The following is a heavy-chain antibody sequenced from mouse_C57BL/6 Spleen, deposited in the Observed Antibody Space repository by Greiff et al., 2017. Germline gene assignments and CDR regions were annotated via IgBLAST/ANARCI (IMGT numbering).Heavy chain of an antibody. CDR2: IRNKANGYTT. CDR1: GFTFTDYY. Sequence: EVMLVESGGGLVQPGGSLSLSCAASGFTFTDYYMSWVRQPPGKALEWLGFIRNKANGYTTEYSASVKGRFTISRDNSQSVLYLQMNALRAEDSATYYCASHDGYYRPFAYWGQGTLVTVSA. CDR3: ASHDGYYRPFAY. D-gene: IGHD2-3*01. J-gene: IGHJ3*01. V-gene: IGHV7-3*01.